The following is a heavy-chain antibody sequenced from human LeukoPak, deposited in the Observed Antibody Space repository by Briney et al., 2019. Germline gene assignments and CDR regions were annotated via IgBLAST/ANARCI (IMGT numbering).Heavy chain of an antibody. CDR3: TRESGAFSPFGF. D-gene: IGHD1-26*01. CDR2: VHLNGAT. V-gene: IGHV4-4*02. Sequence: SETLSLTCAVSGGSITTANWWSWVRQPPGKGLEWIGEVHLNGATNYNPSLESRFSMSIDKSNNHLSLEVTSVTAADPAMYYCTRESGAFSPFGFWGQGTLVTVSS. CDR1: GGSITTANW. J-gene: IGHJ4*02.